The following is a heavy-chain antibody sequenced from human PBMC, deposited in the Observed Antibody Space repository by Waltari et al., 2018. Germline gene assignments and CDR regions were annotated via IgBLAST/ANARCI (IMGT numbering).Heavy chain of an antibody. Sequence: QVQLQESGPGLVKPSETLSLTCTVSGGSISSYYWSWIRQPPGKGREWIWYIYYSGSTNYNPSLKSRGTISVDTSKNQFSLKLSSVTAADTAVYYCARDRIAAAGQHYYYYYGMDVWGQGTTVTVSS. D-gene: IGHD6-13*01. J-gene: IGHJ6*02. CDR3: ARDRIAAAGQHYYYYYGMDV. CDR1: GGSISSYY. CDR2: IYYSGST. V-gene: IGHV4-59*01.